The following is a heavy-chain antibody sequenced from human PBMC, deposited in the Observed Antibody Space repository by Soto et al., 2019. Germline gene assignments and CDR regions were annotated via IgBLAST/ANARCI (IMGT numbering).Heavy chain of an antibody. Sequence: TSETLSLTCTVSGGSISSSSYYWGWIRQPPGKGLEWIGSIYYSGSTYYNPSLKSRVTISVDTSKNQFSLKLSSVTAADTAVFYFAGIGYVLRFLEWTLNWFDPWGQGTLVTVSS. D-gene: IGHD3-3*01. CDR2: IYYSGST. CDR3: AGIGYVLRFLEWTLNWFDP. V-gene: IGHV4-39*01. J-gene: IGHJ5*02. CDR1: GGSISSSSYY.